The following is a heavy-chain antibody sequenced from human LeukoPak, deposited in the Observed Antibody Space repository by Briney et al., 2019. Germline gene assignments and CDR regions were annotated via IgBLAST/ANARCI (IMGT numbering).Heavy chain of an antibody. V-gene: IGHV4-39*01. J-gene: IGHJ4*02. Sequence: PSETLSLTCTVSGGSISSSSYYWGWIRQPPGKGLEWIGSIYYSGSTYYNPSLKSRVTISVDTSKNQFSLKLSSVTAADTAVYYCARQSRGSGSYVGVWGQGTLVTDSS. CDR2: IYYSGST. CDR3: ARQSRGSGSYVGV. CDR1: GGSISSSSYY. D-gene: IGHD3-10*01.